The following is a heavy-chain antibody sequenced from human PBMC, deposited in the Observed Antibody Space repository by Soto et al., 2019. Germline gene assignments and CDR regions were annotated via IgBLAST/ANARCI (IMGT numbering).Heavy chain of an antibody. J-gene: IGHJ4*02. Sequence: QVQLQESGPGLVKPSQTLSLTCTVSGGSISSGDYYWSWIRQPPGKGLEWIGYIYYRGSTYYNPSLKSRVTISVDTSKNQCSLKLRYVTAADTAVYYCARGPTYYDILTGLFFDYWGQGSLVTVSS. V-gene: IGHV4-30-4*01. CDR1: GGSISSGDYY. CDR3: ARGPTYYDILTGLFFDY. D-gene: IGHD3-9*01. CDR2: IYYRGST.